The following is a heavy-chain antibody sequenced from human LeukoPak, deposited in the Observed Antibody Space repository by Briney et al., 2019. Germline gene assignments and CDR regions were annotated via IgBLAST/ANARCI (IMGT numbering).Heavy chain of an antibody. Sequence: SETLSLTCAVYGGSFSGYYWSWIRQPPGKGLEWIGEINHSGSTNYNPSLKSRVTISADTSKNQFSLKLSSVTAADTAVYYCARTLRTIFGVVIPFDYWGQGTLVTVSS. V-gene: IGHV4-34*01. CDR3: ARTLRTIFGVVIPFDY. CDR2: INHSGST. CDR1: GGSFSGYY. D-gene: IGHD3-3*01. J-gene: IGHJ4*02.